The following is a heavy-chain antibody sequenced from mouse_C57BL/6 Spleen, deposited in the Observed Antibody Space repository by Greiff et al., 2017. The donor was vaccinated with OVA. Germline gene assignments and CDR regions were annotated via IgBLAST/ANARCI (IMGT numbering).Heavy chain of an antibody. CDR3: ARGEGYFDV. V-gene: IGHV1-76*01. Sequence: QVHVKQSGAELVRPGASVKLSCKASGYTFTDYYINWVKQRPGQGLEWIARIYPGSGNTYYNEKFKGKATLTAEKSSSTAYMQLSSLTSEDSAVYFCARGEGYFDVWGTGTTVTVSS. CDR1: GYTFTDYY. CDR2: IYPGSGNT. J-gene: IGHJ1*03.